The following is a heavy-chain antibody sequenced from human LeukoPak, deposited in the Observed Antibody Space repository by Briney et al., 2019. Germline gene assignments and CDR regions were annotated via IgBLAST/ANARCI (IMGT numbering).Heavy chain of an antibody. V-gene: IGHV3-73*01. J-gene: IGHJ6*02. D-gene: IGHD1-7*01. CDR1: GFTFNNYA. CDR3: TTDEDWNYARKDV. Sequence: GGSLGLSCAASGFTFNNYALSWVRQASGKGLEWVGRIKSKPNNYATAYAASVKGRFTISRDDSESMLYLQMNSLKIEDTAVYYCTTDEDWNYARKDVWGQGATVIVSS. CDR2: IKSKPNNYAT.